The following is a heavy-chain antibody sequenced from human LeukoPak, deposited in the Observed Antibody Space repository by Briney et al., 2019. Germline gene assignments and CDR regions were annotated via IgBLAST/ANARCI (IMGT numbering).Heavy chain of an antibody. J-gene: IGHJ4*02. V-gene: IGHV3-23*01. Sequence: GGSLRLSCAASGFTFSSYAMTWVRQAPGKGLEWVSSISGSGSSTYYADTVKGRFTISRDKSKNTLYLQTNSLTAEDTAGYYCSKVYFYDSSGYYYGLSYCFDYWGQGTLVTVAS. D-gene: IGHD3-22*01. CDR1: GFTFSSYA. CDR3: SKVYFYDSSGYYYGLSYCFDY. CDR2: ISGSGSST.